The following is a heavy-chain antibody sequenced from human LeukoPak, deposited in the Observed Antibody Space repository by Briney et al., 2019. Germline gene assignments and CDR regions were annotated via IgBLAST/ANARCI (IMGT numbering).Heavy chain of an antibody. CDR2: FDPEDGET. V-gene: IGHV1-24*01. CDR1: ENTLTELS. CDR3: ATDRAGKDYYYYYGMDV. Sequence: ASVKVSCKVSENTLTELSMHWVRQAPGKGLEWMGGFDPEDGETIYAQKFQGRVTMTEDTSTDTAYMELSSLRSEDTAVYYCATDRAGKDYYYYYGMDVWGQGTTVTVSS. J-gene: IGHJ6*02. D-gene: IGHD6-13*01.